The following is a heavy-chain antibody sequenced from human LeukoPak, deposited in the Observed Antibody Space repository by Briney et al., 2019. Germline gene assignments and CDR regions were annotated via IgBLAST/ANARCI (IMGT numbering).Heavy chain of an antibody. CDR3: ARVSAGVIGMKDAFDI. CDR2: ISGSSSYI. J-gene: IGHJ3*02. D-gene: IGHD3-16*02. Sequence: GGSLRLSCAASGFTFSRYSMNWVRQAPGKVLEWVSSISGSSSYIYYADSVKGRFTISRHNAKNSLYLQMNSLRAEDTAVYYCARVSAGVIGMKDAFDIWGQGTMVTVSS. CDR1: GFTFSRYS. V-gene: IGHV3-21*01.